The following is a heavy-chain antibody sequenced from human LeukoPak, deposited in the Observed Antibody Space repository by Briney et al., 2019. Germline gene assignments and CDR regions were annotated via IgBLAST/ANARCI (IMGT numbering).Heavy chain of an antibody. Sequence: PGGSLRLSCAASGFTFSSYWMSWVRQAPGKGLEWLANIKQDGSEKYYVDSVKGRFTISRDNAKNSLYPQMNSLRAEDTAVYYCARHNYDFWSVYMDVWGKGTTVTVSS. CDR1: GFTFSSYW. J-gene: IGHJ6*03. D-gene: IGHD3-3*01. CDR2: IKQDGSEK. CDR3: ARHNYDFWSVYMDV. V-gene: IGHV3-7*01.